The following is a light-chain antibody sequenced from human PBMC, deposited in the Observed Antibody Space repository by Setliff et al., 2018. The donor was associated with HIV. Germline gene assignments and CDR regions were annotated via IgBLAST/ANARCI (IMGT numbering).Light chain of an antibody. Sequence: GTTSDIGSYNRVSWYQQRPGTAPKLIIYEVNKRPSGVSNRFSGSKSGTTASLAISGLQADDEADYYCCSYAGSNIFVVFGTGTKVTV. V-gene: IGLV2-23*02. CDR2: EVN. CDR3: CSYAGSNIFVV. CDR1: TSDIGSYNR. J-gene: IGLJ1*01.